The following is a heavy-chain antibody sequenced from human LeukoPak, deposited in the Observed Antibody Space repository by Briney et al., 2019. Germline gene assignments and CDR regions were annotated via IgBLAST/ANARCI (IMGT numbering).Heavy chain of an antibody. D-gene: IGHD3-16*01. CDR1: GFTFSSYA. V-gene: IGHV3-23*01. CDR2: ISGSGGST. J-gene: IGHJ3*02. CDR3: AKCSSTQGPYTDAFDI. Sequence: GGSLRLSCAASGFTFSSYAMSWVRQAPGKGLEWVSAISGSGGSTYYADSVKGRFTISRDNSKNTLYLQMNSLRAEDTAVYYCAKCSSTQGPYTDAFDIWGQGTMVTVSS.